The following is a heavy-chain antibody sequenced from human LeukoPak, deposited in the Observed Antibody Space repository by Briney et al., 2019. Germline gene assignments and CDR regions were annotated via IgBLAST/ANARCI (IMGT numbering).Heavy chain of an antibody. D-gene: IGHD2-2*01. CDR3: ARRFCSSTGCKYALDI. V-gene: IGHV4-34*01. J-gene: IGHJ3*02. Sequence: RVTISVDTSKNQFSLKMSSVTAADTAVYYCARRFCSSTGCKYALDIWGQGTMVTVSS.